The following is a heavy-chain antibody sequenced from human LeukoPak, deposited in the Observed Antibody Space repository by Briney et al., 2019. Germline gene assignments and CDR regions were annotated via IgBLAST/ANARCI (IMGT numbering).Heavy chain of an antibody. CDR2: INHSGST. CDR3: ARGSGVVPAAIYRCRYNWFDP. J-gene: IGHJ5*02. Sequence: SETLSLTCAVYGGSFSGYYWSWIRQPPGKGLEWIGEINHSGSTNYNPSLKSRVTISVDTSKNQFSLKLSSVTAADTAVYYCARGSGVVPAAIYRCRYNWFDPWGQGTLVTVSS. V-gene: IGHV4-34*01. CDR1: GGSFSGYY. D-gene: IGHD2-2*02.